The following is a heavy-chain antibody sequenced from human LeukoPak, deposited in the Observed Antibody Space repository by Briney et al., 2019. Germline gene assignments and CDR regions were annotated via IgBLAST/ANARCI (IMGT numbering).Heavy chain of an antibody. D-gene: IGHD2-8*02. V-gene: IGHV4-4*09. Sequence: PSETLSLTCTVSGGSISSYYWSWIRQPPGKGPEWIGYIYTSGSTNYNPSLKSRVTISVDTSKNQFSLKLSSVTAADTAVYYCARVRPGALFDYWGQGTLVTVSS. CDR2: IYTSGST. CDR3: ARVRPGALFDY. CDR1: GGSISSYY. J-gene: IGHJ4*02.